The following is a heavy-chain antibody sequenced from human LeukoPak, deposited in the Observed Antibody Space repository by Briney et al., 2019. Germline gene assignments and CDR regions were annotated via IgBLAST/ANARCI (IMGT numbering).Heavy chain of an antibody. J-gene: IGHJ6*03. CDR2: IYYSGST. CDR3: ARAPGYCSSTSCSKYYYYYYMDV. D-gene: IGHD2-2*01. V-gene: IGHV4-59*01. Sequence: SETLSLTCTVSGGSISSYYWSWIRQPPGKGLEWIGYIYYSGSTNYNPSLKSRVTISVDTSKNQFSLKLSSVTAADTAVYYCARAPGYCSSTSCSKYYYYYYMDVWGKGTTVTVSS. CDR1: GGSISSYY.